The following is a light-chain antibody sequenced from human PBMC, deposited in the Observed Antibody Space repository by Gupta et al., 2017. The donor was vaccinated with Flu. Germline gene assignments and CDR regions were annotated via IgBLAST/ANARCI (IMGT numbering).Light chain of an antibody. CDR1: QSISGN. Sequence: EKVMTQSPVTLSVSPGERATLSCRASQSISGNVAWYHQKPGQAPRLLLYGASTRATGIPARCSGRGSGTEFTLTISSLQSEDFAVYFGQQYDQCPYTFGQGTRLEI. J-gene: IGKJ2*01. CDR3: QQYDQCPYT. CDR2: GAS. V-gene: IGKV3-15*01.